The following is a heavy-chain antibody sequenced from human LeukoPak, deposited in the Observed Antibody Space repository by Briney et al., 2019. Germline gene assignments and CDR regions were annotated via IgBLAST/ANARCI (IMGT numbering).Heavy chain of an antibody. D-gene: IGHD6-25*01. CDR3: AKRSARLDAFDI. J-gene: IGHJ3*02. CDR1: GGSISTSSYY. CDR2: VYYSGST. Sequence: PSETLSLTCTVSGGSISTSSYYWGWIRQPPGKRLEWIGNVYYSGSTYYNPSLKSRVTISVDTSKNQLSLKLSSVTAADTAIYYCAKRSARLDAFDIWGQGTMVTVSS. V-gene: IGHV4-39*01.